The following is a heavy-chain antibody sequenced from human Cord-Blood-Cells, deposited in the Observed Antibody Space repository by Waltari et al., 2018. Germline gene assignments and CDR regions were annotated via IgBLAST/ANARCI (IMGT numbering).Heavy chain of an antibody. CDR3: ASQLGIRYFDL. V-gene: IGHV4-34*01. CDR2: INHSGSN. Sequence: QVQLQQWGAGLLKPSETLSLTCAVYGGSFSGYYWSWIRQPPGKGLEWMGEINHSGSNNYNPSLKSRVTISVDTSKNQFSLKLSSVTAADTAVYYCASQLGIRYFDLWGRGTLVTVSS. J-gene: IGHJ2*01. CDR1: GGSFSGYY. D-gene: IGHD7-27*01.